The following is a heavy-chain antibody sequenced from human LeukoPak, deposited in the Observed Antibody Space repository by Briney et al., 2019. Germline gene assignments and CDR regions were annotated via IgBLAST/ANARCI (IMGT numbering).Heavy chain of an antibody. Sequence: GGSLRLSCAASGFIVSNNYMTWVRQAPGRGLEWVSVIYSGGTTYYADSVKGRFTISRDNSKNTLNLQMNRLRAEDTAVYYCARLTTAMSPFDSWGQGTLVTVSS. V-gene: IGHV3-66*04. CDR2: IYSGGTT. D-gene: IGHD5-18*01. J-gene: IGHJ4*02. CDR3: ARLTTAMSPFDS. CDR1: GFIVSNNY.